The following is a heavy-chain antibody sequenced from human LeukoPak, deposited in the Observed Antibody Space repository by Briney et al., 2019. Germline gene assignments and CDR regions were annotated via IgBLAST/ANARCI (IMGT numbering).Heavy chain of an antibody. Sequence: GESLKISCKGSGYSFTSYWIGWVRQMPGKGLEWMGIIYPGDSDTRYSPSFQGQVTISADKSISTAYLQWSSLKASDTAMYYCARHHKAVAAPYYFDYWGQGTLVTVSS. J-gene: IGHJ4*02. D-gene: IGHD6-19*01. CDR3: ARHHKAVAAPYYFDY. CDR1: GYSFTSYW. CDR2: IYPGDSDT. V-gene: IGHV5-51*01.